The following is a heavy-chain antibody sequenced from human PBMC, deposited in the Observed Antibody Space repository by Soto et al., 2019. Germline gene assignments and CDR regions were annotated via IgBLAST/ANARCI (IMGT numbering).Heavy chain of an antibody. CDR3: ARDFERSAIGP. V-gene: IGHV4-59*12. J-gene: IGHJ5*02. D-gene: IGHD3-9*01. CDR1: GVSISSYY. CDR2: IAYSGDT. Sequence: SETLSLTCTVSGVSISSYYWFWIRKHPGKGLEWIGYIAYSGDTYYNPSLRSRVTISADTSENKFSLTLKSVTAADTAVYFCARDFERSAIGPWGQGTSVTVSS.